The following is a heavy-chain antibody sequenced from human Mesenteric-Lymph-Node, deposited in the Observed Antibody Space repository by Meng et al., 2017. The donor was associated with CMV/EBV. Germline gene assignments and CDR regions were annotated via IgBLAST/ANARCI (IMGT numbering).Heavy chain of an antibody. CDR1: GYTFTDCY. V-gene: IGHV1-2*02. Sequence: ASVKVSCKVSGYTFTDCYMHWVRQAPGQGLEWMGWINPNSGDTNYAHNFQGRVTMTRDTSISTAYMEVIRLSSDDTAVYYCARDSDFWSAYYTHLDYWGQGTLVTVSS. CDR3: ARDSDFWSAYYTHLDY. D-gene: IGHD3-3*01. CDR2: INPNSGDT. J-gene: IGHJ4*02.